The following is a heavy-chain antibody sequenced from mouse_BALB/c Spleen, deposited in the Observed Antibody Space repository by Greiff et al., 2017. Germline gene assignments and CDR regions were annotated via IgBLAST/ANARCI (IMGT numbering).Heavy chain of an antibody. Sequence: VQLQESAAELARPGASVKMSCKASGYTFTSYTMHWVKQRPGQGLEWIGYINPSSGYTEYNQKFKDKTTLTADKSSSTAYMQLSSLTSEDSAVYYCARSPLRLGRGAMDYWGQGTSVTVSS. D-gene: IGHD4-1*01. V-gene: IGHV1-4*02. J-gene: IGHJ4*01. CDR3: ARSPLRLGRGAMDY. CDR2: INPSSGYT. CDR1: GYTFTSYT.